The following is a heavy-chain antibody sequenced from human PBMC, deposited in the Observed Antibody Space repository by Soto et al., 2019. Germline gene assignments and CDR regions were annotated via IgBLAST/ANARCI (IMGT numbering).Heavy chain of an antibody. D-gene: IGHD5-18*01. V-gene: IGHV1-8*01. J-gene: IGHJ6*03. CDR1: GYTFTSYG. CDR3: ARADTAMDVYYYYMDV. CDR2: MNPNSGNT. Sequence: ASVKVSCKASGYTFTSYGINWVRQATGQGLEWMGWMNPNSGNTGYAQKFQGRVTMTRNTSISTAYMELSSLRSEDTAVYYCARADTAMDVYYYYMDVWGKGTTVTVSS.